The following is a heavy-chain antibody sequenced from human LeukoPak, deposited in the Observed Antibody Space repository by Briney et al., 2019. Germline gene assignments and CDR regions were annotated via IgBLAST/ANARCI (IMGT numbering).Heavy chain of an antibody. CDR3: ARRAGTTVTTKFDY. D-gene: IGHD4-17*01. CDR2: IYYTGST. Sequence: PSETLSLTCAVSGGSITSGGYSWSWIRQPPGKGLEWIGYIYYTGSTFHNPSLKSRLTISVDTSKNHFSLKLSSVTAADTALYYCARRAGTTVTTKFDYWGQGTLVTVSS. CDR1: GGSITSGGYS. V-gene: IGHV4-30-4*07. J-gene: IGHJ4*02.